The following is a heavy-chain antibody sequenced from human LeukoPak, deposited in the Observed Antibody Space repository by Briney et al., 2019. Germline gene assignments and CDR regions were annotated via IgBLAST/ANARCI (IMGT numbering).Heavy chain of an antibody. CDR3: ARDGVLYNWNYACYMDV. CDR2: IKQDGSEK. Sequence: GGSLRLSCAASGFTFSSYWMSWVRQAPGKGLEWVANIKQDGSEKYYVDSVKGRFTISRDNAKNSLYLQMNSLRAEDTAVYYCARDGVLYNWNYACYMDVWGKGTTVTVSS. D-gene: IGHD1-7*01. V-gene: IGHV3-7*01. J-gene: IGHJ6*03. CDR1: GFTFSSYW.